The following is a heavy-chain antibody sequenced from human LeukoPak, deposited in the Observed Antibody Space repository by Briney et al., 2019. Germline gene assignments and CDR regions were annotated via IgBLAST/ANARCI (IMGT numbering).Heavy chain of an antibody. CDR1: GFTVSSNY. J-gene: IGHJ6*02. CDR3: ARVYCSGGSCYSGPNYYYGMDV. CDR2: IYSGGST. V-gene: IGHV3-53*01. Sequence: GGSLRLSCAASGFTVSSNYMNWVRQAPGKGLEWVSVIYSGGSTFYADSVKGRFTISRDNSKNTVYLQMNTLRAEDTAVYYCARVYCSGGSCYSGPNYYYGMDVWGQGTTVTVSS. D-gene: IGHD2-15*01.